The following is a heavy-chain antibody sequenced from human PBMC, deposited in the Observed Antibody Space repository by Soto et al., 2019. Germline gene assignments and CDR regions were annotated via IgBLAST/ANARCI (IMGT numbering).Heavy chain of an antibody. J-gene: IGHJ4*02. Sequence: PGGSLRLSCAASGFSFSDSAMSWVRQPPGRGLDGVSTISGSGGATYYADSVRGRFSISRDNSKKTVYPQMDSLRAEDTAIYYCANDRGFDSSGIDYWGQGTLVA. CDR3: ANDRGFDSSGIDY. D-gene: IGHD3-22*01. CDR2: ISGSGGAT. CDR1: GFSFSDSA. V-gene: IGHV3-23*01.